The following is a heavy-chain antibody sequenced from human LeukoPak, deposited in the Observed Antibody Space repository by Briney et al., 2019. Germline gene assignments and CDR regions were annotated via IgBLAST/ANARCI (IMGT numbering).Heavy chain of an antibody. Sequence: SETLSLTCTVSGGSFSSSSYYWGWIRQPPGKGLEWIGSIYYSGSTYYNPSLKSRVTISIDTSKNQFSLKLNSVTAADTAVYYCAGNYYRWYFDLRGRGTLVTVSS. V-gene: IGHV4-39*07. CDR1: GGSFSSSSYY. D-gene: IGHD1-26*01. J-gene: IGHJ2*01. CDR3: AGNYYRWYFDL. CDR2: IYYSGST.